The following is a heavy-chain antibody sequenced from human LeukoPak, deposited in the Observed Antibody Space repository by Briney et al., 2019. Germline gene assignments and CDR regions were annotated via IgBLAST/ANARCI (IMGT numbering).Heavy chain of an antibody. J-gene: IGHJ4*02. CDR1: GGSFSGYY. V-gene: IGHV3-11*04. CDR3: ARCGYGGYEFDY. CDR2: ISSTI. D-gene: IGHD5-12*01. Sequence: LSLTCAVYGGSFSGYYWSWIRQPPGKGLEWVSYISSTIYYADSVKGRFTTYRDNAKNSVYLQLNSLRDEDTAVYYCARCGYGGYEFDYWGQGTLVTVSS.